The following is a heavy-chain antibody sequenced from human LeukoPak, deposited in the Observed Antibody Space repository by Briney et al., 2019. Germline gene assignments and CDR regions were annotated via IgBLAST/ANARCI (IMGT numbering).Heavy chain of an antibody. D-gene: IGHD5-18*01. V-gene: IGHV4-34*01. CDR2: INHSGST. CDR1: GGSFSGYY. CDR3: ARGGLQLWPFDY. Sequence: PSETLSLTCAVYGGSFSGYYCSWIRQPPGKGLEWIGEINHSGSTNYNPSLKSRVTISVDTSKNQFSLKLSSVTAADTAVYYCARGGLQLWPFDYWGQGTLVTVSS. J-gene: IGHJ4*02.